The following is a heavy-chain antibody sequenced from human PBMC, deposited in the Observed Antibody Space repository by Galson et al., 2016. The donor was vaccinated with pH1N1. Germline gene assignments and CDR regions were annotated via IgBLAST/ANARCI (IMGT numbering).Heavy chain of an antibody. J-gene: IGHJ4*02. CDR1: GFTFDDYA. CDR3: AQSARYLWGYFDY. Sequence: SLRLSCAASGFTFDDYAMHWVRHAPGKGLEWVSGISWNTGSIGYADSVKGRFTISRDNAKNSLYLQMNRLRAEDTALYYCAQSARYLWGYFDYWGQGTLVTVSS. D-gene: IGHD7-27*01. V-gene: IGHV3-9*01. CDR2: ISWNTGSI.